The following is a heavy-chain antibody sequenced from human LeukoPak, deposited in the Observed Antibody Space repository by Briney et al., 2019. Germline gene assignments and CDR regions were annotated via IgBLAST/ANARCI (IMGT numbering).Heavy chain of an antibody. J-gene: IGHJ4*02. CDR2: INYSGSI. CDR3: ARDVGAGGYEY. D-gene: IGHD5-12*01. V-gene: IGHV4-34*01. CDR1: GGSISGYY. Sequence: PSETLSLTXAVYGGSISGYYWSWIRQPPGKGVEWIGEINYSGSINYNPSLKSRVTISVDTSKNQFSLKLSSVTAADTAVYYCARDVGAGGYEYWGQGTPVTVSS.